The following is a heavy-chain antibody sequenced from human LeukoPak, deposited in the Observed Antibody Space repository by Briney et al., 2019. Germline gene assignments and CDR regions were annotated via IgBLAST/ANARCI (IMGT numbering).Heavy chain of an antibody. CDR3: ARDKGNGMDV. V-gene: IGHV4-61*02. J-gene: IGHJ6*02. CDR1: AGSISSGSYY. CDR2: IYTSGST. Sequence: PSQTLSLTCTVSAGSISSGSYYWSWIRQPAGKGLEWIGRIYTSGSTNYNPSLKSRVTISVDTSKNQFSLKLSSVTAADTAVYYCARDKGNGMDVWGQGTTVTVSS.